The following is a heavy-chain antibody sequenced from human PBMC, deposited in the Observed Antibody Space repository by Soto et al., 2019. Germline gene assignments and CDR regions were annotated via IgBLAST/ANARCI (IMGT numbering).Heavy chain of an antibody. CDR1: GYSFTSYW. CDR2: IYPGDSDT. J-gene: IGHJ6*02. D-gene: IGHD5-18*01. CDR3: ARSDTAMVAGSYYYGMDV. Sequence: GESLKISCQSSGYSFTSYWIGWVRQMPGKGLEWMGIIYPGDSDTRYSPSFQGQVTISADKSISTAYLQWSSLKASDTAMYYCARSDTAMVAGSYYYGMDVWGQGTTVTVSS. V-gene: IGHV5-51*01.